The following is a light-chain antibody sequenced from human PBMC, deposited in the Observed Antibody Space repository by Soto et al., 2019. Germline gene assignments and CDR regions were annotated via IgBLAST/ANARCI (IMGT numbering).Light chain of an antibody. CDR1: QSISSW. CDR2: KAS. CDR3: QQYNSYSWT. Sequence: DIQMTQSPSTLSASVGDRVTITCRASQSISSWLAWYQQKPGKAPKLLIYKASSLESGVPSRFSGSGSGTEFSLTISSLQPDEFATYYCQQYNSYSWTFGQGNKVDIK. J-gene: IGKJ1*01. V-gene: IGKV1-5*03.